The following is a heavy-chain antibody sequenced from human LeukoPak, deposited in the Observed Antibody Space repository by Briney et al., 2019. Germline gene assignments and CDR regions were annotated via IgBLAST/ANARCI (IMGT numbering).Heavy chain of an antibody. CDR3: ARDGDYDYVWGSYRYPPFDY. CDR2: KKQDGSEK. V-gene: IGHV3-7*01. CDR1: GFTFSCYW. D-gene: IGHD3-16*02. Sequence: QPGGSLRLSCAASGFTFSCYWMSWVRQAPGKGLEWVANKKQDGSEKYYVDSVKGRFTISRDNAKNSLYLQMNSLRAEDTAVYYCARDGDYDYVWGSYRYPPFDYWGQGTLVTVSS. J-gene: IGHJ4*02.